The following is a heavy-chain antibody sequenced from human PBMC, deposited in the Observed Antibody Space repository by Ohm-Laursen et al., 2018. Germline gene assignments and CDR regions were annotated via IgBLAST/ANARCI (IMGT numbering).Heavy chain of an antibody. D-gene: IGHD3-10*01. J-gene: IGHJ6*02. CDR1: GFTFSNYE. CDR3: ARSSMVRGVIRVPYYYGMDA. CDR2: IYSGGST. V-gene: IGHV3-66*01. Sequence: SLRLSCAASGFTFSNYEMNWVRQAPGKGLEWVSVIYSGGSTYYADSVKGRFTISRDNSKNTLYLQMNSLRAEDTAVYYCARSSMVRGVIRVPYYYGMDAWGQGTTVTVSS.